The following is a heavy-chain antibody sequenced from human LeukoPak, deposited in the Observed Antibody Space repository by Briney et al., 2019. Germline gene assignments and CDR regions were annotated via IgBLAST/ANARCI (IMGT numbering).Heavy chain of an antibody. CDR1: GGSISSGGYY. CDR3: AGKTGYSSSWYYYYYGMDV. D-gene: IGHD6-13*01. CDR2: IYYSGST. Sequence: PSETLSLTCTVSGGSISSGGYYWSWIRQHPGKGLEWIGYIYYSGSTYYNPSLKSRVTISVDTSKNQFSLKLSFVTAADTAVYYCAGKTGYSSSWYYYYYGMDVWGQGTTVTVSS. V-gene: IGHV4-31*03. J-gene: IGHJ6*02.